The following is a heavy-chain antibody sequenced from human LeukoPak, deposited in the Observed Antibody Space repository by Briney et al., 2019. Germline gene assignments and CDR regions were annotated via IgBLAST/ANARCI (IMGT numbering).Heavy chain of an antibody. Sequence: GGSLRLSCAASGFTFTTYAMSWVRQTPGRGLEWVSNISPGGSTNYADSVKGRFTISRDNDKNTIYLQMNSLRVEDTAVYYCAKRSGSGAPFDYWGQGFLVTVSS. J-gene: IGHJ4*02. CDR1: GFTFTTYA. D-gene: IGHD3-10*01. CDR3: AKRSGSGAPFDY. CDR2: ISPGGST. V-gene: IGHV3-23*01.